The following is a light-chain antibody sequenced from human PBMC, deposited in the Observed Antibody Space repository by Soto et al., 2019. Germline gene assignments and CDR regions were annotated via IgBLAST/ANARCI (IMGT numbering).Light chain of an antibody. CDR1: QSVSSSY. CDR2: GAS. V-gene: IGKV3-20*01. Sequence: EIVLTQSPGTLSLSPGERATLSCRASQSVSSSYLAWYQQKPGQAPRLLIYGASSRATGIPDRFSGSGSGTDFTLTISRLEPEDCAVYYCQLYGSSPPYTFGQGTKLESK. CDR3: QLYGSSPPYT. J-gene: IGKJ2*01.